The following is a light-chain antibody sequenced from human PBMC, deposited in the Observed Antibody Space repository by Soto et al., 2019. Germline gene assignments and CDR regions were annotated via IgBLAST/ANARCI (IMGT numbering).Light chain of an antibody. CDR1: SSDVGGYEY. CDR2: EVS. CDR3: SSYTRSSTLNVI. Sequence: QSALTQPASVSGSPGQSITISCTGTSSDVGGYEYVSWYQQHPGKAPKLMIYEVSNRPSGVSNRFSGSKSGNTASLTISGLQAEDEADYYCSSYTRSSTLNVIFGGGTQLTVL. V-gene: IGLV2-14*01. J-gene: IGLJ7*01.